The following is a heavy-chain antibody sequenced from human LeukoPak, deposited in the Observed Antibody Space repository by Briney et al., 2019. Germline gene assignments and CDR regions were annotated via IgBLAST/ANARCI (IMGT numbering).Heavy chain of an antibody. Sequence: ASVKVSCKASGYTFTRYGTSWVRQAPGQGLEWMGWISDYNGNTNYAQKLQGRVTMTTDTSTSTAYMELRSLRSDDRAVYYCARDGRGRIVGVDDYWGQGTLVTVSS. CDR1: GYTFTRYG. V-gene: IGHV1-18*01. CDR2: ISDYNGNT. CDR3: ARDGRGRIVGVDDY. J-gene: IGHJ4*02. D-gene: IGHD1-26*01.